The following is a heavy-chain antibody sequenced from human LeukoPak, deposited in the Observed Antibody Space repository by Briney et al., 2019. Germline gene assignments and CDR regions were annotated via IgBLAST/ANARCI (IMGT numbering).Heavy chain of an antibody. Sequence: ASVKVSCKASGYTFTSYGISWVRQAPGQGREWMGWISAYNGHTNHAQNLQGRVIMTTETSTSTAYMELRSLRSDDTAVYYCARYYDSSGPNYYGMDVWGQGTTVTVFS. CDR2: ISAYNGHT. J-gene: IGHJ6*02. V-gene: IGHV1-18*01. CDR1: GYTFTSYG. D-gene: IGHD3-22*01. CDR3: ARYYDSSGPNYYGMDV.